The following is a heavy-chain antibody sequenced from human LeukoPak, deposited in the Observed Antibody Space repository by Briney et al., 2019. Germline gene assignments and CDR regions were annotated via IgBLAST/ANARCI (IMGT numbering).Heavy chain of an antibody. D-gene: IGHD5-18*01. J-gene: IGHJ4*02. CDR1: GLTFRDFW. CDR2: LTGDARPT. V-gene: IGHV3-74*01. CDR3: ATGHSYGYDY. Sequence: PGGSLRASCAASGLTFRDFWMQGVRQPPGKGGLCVSLLTGDARPTIYADSVQGPFPISRYNANYTLYLPMNSLRADVSGVYYCATGHSYGYDYWGQGVLVTVSS.